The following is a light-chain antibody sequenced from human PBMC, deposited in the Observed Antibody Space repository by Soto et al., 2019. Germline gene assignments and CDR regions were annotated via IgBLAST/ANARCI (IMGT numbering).Light chain of an antibody. J-gene: IGLJ1*01. CDR2: RNN. V-gene: IGLV1-47*01. Sequence: QPVLTQPPSASGTPWQRVTISCSGSSSNIGSNYVYWYQQLPGTAPKLLIYRNNQRPSGVPDRFSGSKSGTSASLAISVLRSEDEADYYWAAWDDSLSGVYVFGTGTKVTVL. CDR3: AAWDDSLSGVYV. CDR1: SSNIGSNY.